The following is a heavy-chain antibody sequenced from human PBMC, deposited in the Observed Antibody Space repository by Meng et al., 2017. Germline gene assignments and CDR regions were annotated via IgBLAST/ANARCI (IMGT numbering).Heavy chain of an antibody. CDR1: GGSTRSSSYY. D-gene: IGHD6-13*01. CDR3: ARDACSWYPISWFDP. V-gene: IGHV4-39*07. CDR2: IYYSGST. Sequence: SETLSLTGTVSGGSTRSSSYYWGWIRQPPGKGLEWIGSIYYSGSTYYNPSRKSRVTISVDTSKDPFSLKLSSVTAADTDVYYCARDACSWYPISWFDPWGQGTLVTVSS. J-gene: IGHJ5*02.